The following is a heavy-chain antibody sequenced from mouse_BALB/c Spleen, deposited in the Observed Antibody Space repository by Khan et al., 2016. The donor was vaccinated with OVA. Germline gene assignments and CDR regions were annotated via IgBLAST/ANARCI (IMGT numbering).Heavy chain of an antibody. J-gene: IGHJ3*01. V-gene: IGHV1-18*01. D-gene: IGHD1-1*01. Sequence: EVQLQQSGPELVKPGASMKISCKASGYSFTDYTMNWVKQSHGKNLEWIGLINPYNGFTSYNQKFKGKATLTVDKSSSTAYMELLSLTSEDSAVSYWARGKYYGSNAWFAYWGQGTLVTVSA. CDR3: ARGKYYGSNAWFAY. CDR2: INPYNGFT. CDR1: GYSFTDYT.